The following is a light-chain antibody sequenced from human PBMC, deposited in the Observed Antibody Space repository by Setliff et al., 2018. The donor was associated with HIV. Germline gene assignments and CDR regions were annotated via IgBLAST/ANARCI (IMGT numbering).Light chain of an antibody. CDR2: EVR. CDR1: SSDVGGYNY. Sequence: QSALAQPASVSGSPGQSITISCTGTSSDVGGYNYVSWYQQHPGKAPKLMIYEVRNRPSGVSNRFSGSKSGNTASLTISGLQVGDEADYYCSSYSSTSTLLFGAGTKVTVL. J-gene: IGLJ1*01. V-gene: IGLV2-14*01. CDR3: SSYSSTSTLL.